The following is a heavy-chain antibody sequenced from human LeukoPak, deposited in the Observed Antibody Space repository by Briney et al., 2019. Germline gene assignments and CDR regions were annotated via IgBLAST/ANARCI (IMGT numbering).Heavy chain of an antibody. CDR1: GYSISSGYY. Sequence: SETLSLTCAVSGYSISSGYYWGWIRQPQGKGLEWIGSIYHSGSTYYNPSLKSRVTISVDTSKNQFSLKLSSVTAADTAVYYCARYMVRGVIYPLNDAFDIWGQGTMVTVSS. CDR2: IYHSGST. CDR3: ARYMVRGVIYPLNDAFDI. V-gene: IGHV4-38-2*01. J-gene: IGHJ3*02. D-gene: IGHD3-10*01.